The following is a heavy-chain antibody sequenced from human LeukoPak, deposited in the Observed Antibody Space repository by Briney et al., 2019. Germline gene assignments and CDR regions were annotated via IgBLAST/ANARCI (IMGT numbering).Heavy chain of an antibody. V-gene: IGHV4-39*01. CDR2: IYYSGST. D-gene: IGHD2-8*01. CDR1: GGSISSSSYY. CDR3: ARDRACSNGVCSYFDY. Sequence: PSETLSLTCTVSGGSISSSSYYWGWLRQPPGKGLEWIGSIYYSGSTYYNPSLKSRVTVSADTSKNQFSPKLSSVTAADTAVYYCARDRACSNGVCSYFDYWGQGTVVTVSS. J-gene: IGHJ4*02.